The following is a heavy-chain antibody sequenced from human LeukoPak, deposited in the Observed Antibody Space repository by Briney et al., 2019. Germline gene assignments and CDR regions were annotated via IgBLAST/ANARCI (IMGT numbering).Heavy chain of an antibody. Sequence: ASVKVSCKASGGTFSSYGISWVRQAPGQGLEWMGGIIPIFGTANYAQKFQGRVTITTDESTSTAYMELSSLRSEDTAVYYCARSSDIVLMVYAIEYYFDYWGQGTLVTVSS. CDR3: ARSSDIVLMVYAIEYYFDY. CDR1: GGTFSSYG. J-gene: IGHJ4*02. D-gene: IGHD2-8*01. CDR2: IIPIFGTA. V-gene: IGHV1-69*05.